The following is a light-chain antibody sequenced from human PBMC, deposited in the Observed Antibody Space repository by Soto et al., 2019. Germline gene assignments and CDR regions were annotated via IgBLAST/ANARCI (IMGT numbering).Light chain of an antibody. CDR3: QQRNNWPPIT. Sequence: IVLTQSPATLSSFPGDRVTLSCRASQYINTRLAWYQHRPGQAPRLLIYQTSIRAAGIPARFSASGTGTDFTLTISDVQPEEFGLYYCQQRNNWPPITFGQGTRLEIK. V-gene: IGKV3-11*01. J-gene: IGKJ5*01. CDR2: QTS. CDR1: QYINTR.